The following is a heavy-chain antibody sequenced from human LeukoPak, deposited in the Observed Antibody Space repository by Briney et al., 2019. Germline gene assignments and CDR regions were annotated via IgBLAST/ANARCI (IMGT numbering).Heavy chain of an antibody. V-gene: IGHV4-59*11. CDR3: ARGDWYRDY. CDR1: GGSISNHY. J-gene: IGHJ4*02. D-gene: IGHD3/OR15-3a*01. Sequence: SETLSLTCTVSGGSISNHYWSWIRQPPGKGLEWIGYIYYGGSTNYNPSLKSRVTISVDAFKNQFSLKLSSVTDGATAVYYCARGDWYRDYWGQGTLVTVSS. CDR2: IYYGGST.